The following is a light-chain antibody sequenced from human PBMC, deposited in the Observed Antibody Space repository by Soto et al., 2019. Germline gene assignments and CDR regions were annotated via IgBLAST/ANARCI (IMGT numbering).Light chain of an antibody. CDR3: QQYNSYWT. CDR1: QSISSW. CDR2: KAS. V-gene: IGKV1-5*03. Sequence: IQMTQSPSTLSAYVGDRVTITCRASQSISSWLAWYQQKPGKAPKLLIYKASSLESGVPSRFSGSGSGTEFTLTISSLQPDDFATYYCQQYNSYWTFGQGTKVDIK. J-gene: IGKJ1*01.